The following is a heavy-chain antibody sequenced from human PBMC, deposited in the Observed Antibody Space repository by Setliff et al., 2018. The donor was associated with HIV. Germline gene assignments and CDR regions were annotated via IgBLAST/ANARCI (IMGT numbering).Heavy chain of an antibody. J-gene: IGHJ5*02. V-gene: IGHV4-39*01. CDR1: GGSISNSRYY. D-gene: IGHD1-7*01. CDR3: ASANWNYLGYWFDP. CDR2: IYYSGST. Sequence: SETLSLTCTVSGGSISNSRYYWSWIRQPPGKWLEWIGSIYYSGSTYYNPSLKSRVTISVDTSKNQFSLKLSSVTATDTAMYYCASANWNYLGYWFDPWGQGTLVTVPS.